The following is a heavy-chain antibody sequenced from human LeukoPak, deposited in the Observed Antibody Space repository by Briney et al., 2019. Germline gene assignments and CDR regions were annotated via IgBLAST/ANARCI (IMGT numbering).Heavy chain of an antibody. CDR3: ATDFYDST. V-gene: IGHV3-30-3*01. Sequence: GGSLRLSCAASGFTFSSYAMHWVRQAPGKGLEWVAVISYDGSNKYYADSVKGRFTISRDNSKNTLYLQMNSLRAEDTAVYYCATDFYDSTWGQGTLVTVSS. CDR1: GFTFSSYA. J-gene: IGHJ5*02. CDR2: ISYDGSNK. D-gene: IGHD2/OR15-2a*01.